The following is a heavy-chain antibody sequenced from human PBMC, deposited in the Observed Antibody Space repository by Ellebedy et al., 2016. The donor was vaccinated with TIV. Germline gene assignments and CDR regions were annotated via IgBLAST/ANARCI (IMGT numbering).Heavy chain of an antibody. D-gene: IGHD3-9*01. CDR3: TTDPSGIRYFDWLSGEVGY. Sequence: GGSLRLSXAASGFTFSNAWMSWVRQAPGKGLEWVGRIKSKTDGGTTDYAAPVKGRFTISRDDSKNTLYLQMNSLKTEDTAVYYCTTDPSGIRYFDWLSGEVGYWGQGTLVTVSS. V-gene: IGHV3-15*01. CDR2: IKSKTDGGTT. J-gene: IGHJ4*02. CDR1: GFTFSNAW.